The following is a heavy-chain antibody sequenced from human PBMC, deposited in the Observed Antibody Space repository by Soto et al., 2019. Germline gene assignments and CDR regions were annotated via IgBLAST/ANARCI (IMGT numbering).Heavy chain of an antibody. CDR1: VYTFSNYG. CDR2: ISLYSDGT. J-gene: IGHJ5*02. Sequence: ASLQVSCKTSVYTFSNYGITWVRQAPGQPLEWLGWISLYSDGTNYAPKFQGRVSMTTDTSTTTAYMELRSLRSDDTAVYYCARVVPGAEAWFGPWGQGTLVTVS. CDR3: ARVVPGAEAWFGP. V-gene: IGHV1-18*01. D-gene: IGHD2-2*01.